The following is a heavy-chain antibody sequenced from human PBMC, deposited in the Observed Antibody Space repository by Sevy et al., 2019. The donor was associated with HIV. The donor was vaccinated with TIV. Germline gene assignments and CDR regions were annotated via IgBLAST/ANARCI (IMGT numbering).Heavy chain of an antibody. CDR2: INHSRST. D-gene: IGHD2-15*01. Sequence: SETLSLTCAVYGGSFSGYYWSWIRQPPGKGLEWIGEINHSRSTNYNPSLKSRVTISVDTSKNQFSLKLGSVTAADTAVYYCARGLRDCSGGSCPPVGYYFDYWGQGTLVTVSS. J-gene: IGHJ4*02. CDR3: ARGLRDCSGGSCPPVGYYFDY. CDR1: GGSFSGYY. V-gene: IGHV4-34*01.